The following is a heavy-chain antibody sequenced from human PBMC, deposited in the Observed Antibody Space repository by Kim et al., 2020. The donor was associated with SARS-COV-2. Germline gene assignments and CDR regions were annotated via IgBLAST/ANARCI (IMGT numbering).Heavy chain of an antibody. CDR1: GYTFTSYD. Sequence: ASVKVSCKASGYTFTSYDINWVRQATGQGLEWMGWMNPNSGNTGYAQKFQGRVTMTRNTSISTAYMELSSLRSEDTAVYYCARGFMVRGVIITHSYGMDVWGQGTPVTVSS. CDR2: MNPNSGNT. D-gene: IGHD3-10*01. V-gene: IGHV1-8*01. J-gene: IGHJ6*02. CDR3: ARGFMVRGVIITHSYGMDV.